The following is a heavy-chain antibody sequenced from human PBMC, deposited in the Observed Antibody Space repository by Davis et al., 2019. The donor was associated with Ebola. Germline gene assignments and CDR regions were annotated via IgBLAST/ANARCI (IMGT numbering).Heavy chain of an antibody. J-gene: IGHJ4*02. V-gene: IGHV1-69*04. CDR3: ARAVHYYDISANPLGYYFEY. Sequence: AASVKVSCKASGGTFSSYAISWVRQAPGQGLEWMGRIIPILGIANYAQRFQARVTFTRDTSASTAYMELSSLRSEDTAVYYCARAVHYYDISANPLGYYFEYWGQGTLVTVSS. D-gene: IGHD3-22*01. CDR2: IIPILGIA. CDR1: GGTFSSYA.